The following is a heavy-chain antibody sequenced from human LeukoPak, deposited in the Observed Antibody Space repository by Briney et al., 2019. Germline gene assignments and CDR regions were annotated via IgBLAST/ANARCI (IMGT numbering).Heavy chain of an antibody. V-gene: IGHV1-18*01. CDR1: GYTFTNYG. Sequence: ASVTVSFKSSGYTFTNYGISGVRQAPGQGVEGMGWISAYNGNTNYAQKLQGRVTMTTDTSTSTAYMELRSLRSDDTAVYYCAREGETTVAFDYWGQGTLVTVSS. CDR2: ISAYNGNT. D-gene: IGHD4-23*01. CDR3: AREGETTVAFDY. J-gene: IGHJ4*02.